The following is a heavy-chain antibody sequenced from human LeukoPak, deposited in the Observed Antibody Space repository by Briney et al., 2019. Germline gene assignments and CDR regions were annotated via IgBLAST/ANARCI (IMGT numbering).Heavy chain of an antibody. CDR3: AKDVSNGQQFFDS. V-gene: IGHV3-23*01. D-gene: IGHD3-22*01. Sequence: GSLRLSCAASGFTFSSYAMSWVRQAPGKGLEWVSGISGSGGATYSADSVKGRFTISRDNSKNSLHLQMNSLRTEDTALYYCAKDVSNGQQFFDSWGQGTLVTVSS. J-gene: IGHJ4*02. CDR1: GFTFSSYA. CDR2: ISGSGGAT.